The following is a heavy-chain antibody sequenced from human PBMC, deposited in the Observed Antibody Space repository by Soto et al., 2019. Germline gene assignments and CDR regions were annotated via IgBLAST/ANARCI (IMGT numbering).Heavy chain of an antibody. D-gene: IGHD6-19*01. V-gene: IGHV3-23*01. CDR2: ISGSGGST. Sequence: HPGGSLRLSCAASGFTFNSYAMSWVRQAPGKGLEWVSAISGSGGSTYYADSVKGRFTISRDNSKNTLYLQMNSLRAEDTAVYYCAKGRYSSGLDYMDVWGKGTTVTVSS. CDR3: AKGRYSSGLDYMDV. J-gene: IGHJ6*03. CDR1: GFTFNSYA.